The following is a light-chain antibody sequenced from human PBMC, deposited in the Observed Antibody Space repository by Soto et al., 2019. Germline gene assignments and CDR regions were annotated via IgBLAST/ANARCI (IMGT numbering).Light chain of an antibody. Sequence: EVVLTQSPGTLSLSAGERATLSCRASQSVANNHLAWYQQRPGQAPRLLIYAASTRAAGIPDRFSGSGSGTDCTLSSSRLEPEDFGVFFCHHYGRSPIFTFGPGTTVDMK. J-gene: IGKJ3*01. CDR1: QSVANNH. CDR2: AAS. CDR3: HHYGRSPIFT. V-gene: IGKV3-20*01.